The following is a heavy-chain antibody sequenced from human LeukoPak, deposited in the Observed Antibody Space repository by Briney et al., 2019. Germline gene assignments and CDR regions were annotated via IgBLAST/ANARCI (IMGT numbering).Heavy chain of an antibody. D-gene: IGHD3-10*01. J-gene: IGHJ4*02. CDR1: GLTLSSYW. V-gene: IGHV3-7*04. CDR2: RKPDGSKK. CDR3: ARDDYGWGSHPY. Sequence: PGVPLRLSCAGSGLTLSSYWMTWVRQAPGKGLEWVANRKPDGSKKAYVDSVKGRLTISRDNAKNSLYLQMKSLRAEDTAVYYCARDDYGWGSHPYWGQGTLVTVS.